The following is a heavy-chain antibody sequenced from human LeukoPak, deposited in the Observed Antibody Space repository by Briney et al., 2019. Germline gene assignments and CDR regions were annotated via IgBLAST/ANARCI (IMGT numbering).Heavy chain of an antibody. CDR3: ARSGLGSGYLCNFDY. CDR2: IYYSGST. Sequence: SETLSLTCTVSGGSISSYYWSWIRQPPGKGLEWIGYIYYSGSTNYNPSLKSRVTISVDTSKNQFSLKLSSVTAADTAVYYCARSGLGSGYLCNFDYWGQGTLVTVSS. D-gene: IGHD3-22*01. V-gene: IGHV4-59*01. CDR1: GGSISSYY. J-gene: IGHJ4*02.